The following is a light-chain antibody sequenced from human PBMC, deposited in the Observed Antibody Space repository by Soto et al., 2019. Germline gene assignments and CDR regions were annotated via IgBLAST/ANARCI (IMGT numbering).Light chain of an antibody. J-gene: IGLJ1*01. Sequence: QSALTQPASVSGSPGQSITISCTGTSSDVGGYNYVSWYQQHPGKAPKLMIYEVSNRPSGISNRFSGSKSGNTASLTISGLQAEDEADYHCTSYRSIGTLVFGTGTKLTVL. V-gene: IGLV2-14*01. CDR2: EVS. CDR1: SSDVGGYNY. CDR3: TSYRSIGTLV.